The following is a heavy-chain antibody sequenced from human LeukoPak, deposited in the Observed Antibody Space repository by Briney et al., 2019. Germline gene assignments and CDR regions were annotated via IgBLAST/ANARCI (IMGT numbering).Heavy chain of an antibody. D-gene: IGHD4-17*01. CDR1: GFTFRNFG. CDR3: AKDPSTFLTTGWYFDL. V-gene: IGHV3-23*01. CDR2: ISDSGSTT. J-gene: IGHJ2*01. Sequence: GGPLRLSCAASGFTFRNFGMSWVRQVPRKRLEWVSAISDSGSTTHYADSVRGPVTISRDNPKSTLYLQMRSLRAVDTAIYYCAKDPSTFLTTGWYFDLWGRGTLVTVSS.